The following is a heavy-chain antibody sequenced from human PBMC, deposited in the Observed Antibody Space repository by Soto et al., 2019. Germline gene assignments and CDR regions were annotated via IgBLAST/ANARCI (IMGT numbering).Heavy chain of an antibody. J-gene: IGHJ5*02. CDR1: GGSFSGYY. V-gene: IGHV4-34*01. CDR2: INHSGST. CDR3: ARVPSP. Sequence: SETLSLTCAVYGGSFSGYYWSWIRQPPGKGLEWIGEINHSGSTNYNPSLKSRVTLSVDTSTNQCSLTLSSMTAADTAVYYCARVPSPWGQGTLVTVSS.